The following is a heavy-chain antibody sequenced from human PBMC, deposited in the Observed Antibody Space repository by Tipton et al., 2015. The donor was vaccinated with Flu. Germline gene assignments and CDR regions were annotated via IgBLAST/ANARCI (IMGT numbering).Heavy chain of an antibody. CDR1: GGSISSYY. CDR3: ARCSSGWYASSYYYYGMDV. Sequence: TLSLTCTVSGGSISSYYWSWIRQPPGKGLEWIGYIYYSGSTNYNPSLKSRVTISVDTSKNQFSLKLSSVTAADTAVYYCARCSSGWYASSYYYYGMDVWGQGP. V-gene: IGHV4-59*01. D-gene: IGHD6-19*01. CDR2: IYYSGST. J-gene: IGHJ6*02.